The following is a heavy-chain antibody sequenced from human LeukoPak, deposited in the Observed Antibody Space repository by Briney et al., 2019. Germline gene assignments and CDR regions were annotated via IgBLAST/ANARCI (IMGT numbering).Heavy chain of an antibody. V-gene: IGHV4-59*01. CDR3: ASAVRGARFDP. D-gene: IGHD3-10*01. CDR1: GGSISSYY. J-gene: IGHJ5*02. CDR2: IYYSGST. Sequence: SETLSLTCTASGGSISSYYWSWIRQPPGKGLEWIGYIYYSGSTNYNPSLKSRVTISVDTSKNQFSLKLSSVTAADTAVYYCASAVRGARFDPWGQGTLVTVSS.